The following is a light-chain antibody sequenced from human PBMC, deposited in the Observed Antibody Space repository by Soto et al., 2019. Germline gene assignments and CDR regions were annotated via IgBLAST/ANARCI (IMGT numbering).Light chain of an antibody. V-gene: IGKV3-20*01. CDR3: QHYFNSPWT. Sequence: EIVLTQSPGTLSLSPGERATLSCRASQSVGNSLAWYQHKPGQAPRLLIHGTSSRFTGIPDRFSGSGSGTDFTLTISRLEPEDFAVYSCQHYFNSPWTFGQGTKVEIK. CDR1: QSVGNS. J-gene: IGKJ1*01. CDR2: GTS.